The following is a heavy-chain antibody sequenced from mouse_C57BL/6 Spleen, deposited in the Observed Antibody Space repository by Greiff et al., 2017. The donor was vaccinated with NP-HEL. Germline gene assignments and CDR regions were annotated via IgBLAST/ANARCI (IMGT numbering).Heavy chain of an antibody. CDR3: ARTNLFYDYDAWFAY. V-gene: IGHV1-80*01. CDR2: IYPGDGDT. J-gene: IGHJ3*01. CDR1: GYAFSSYW. Sequence: QVQLKQSGAELVKPGASVKISCKASGYAFSSYWMNWVKQRPGKGLEWIGQIYPGDGDTNYNGKFKGKATLTADKSSSTAYMQLSSLTSEDSAVYFCARTNLFYDYDAWFAYWGQGTLVTVSA. D-gene: IGHD2-4*01.